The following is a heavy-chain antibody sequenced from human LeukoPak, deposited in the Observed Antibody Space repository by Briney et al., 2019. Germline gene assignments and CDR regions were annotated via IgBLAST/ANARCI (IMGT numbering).Heavy chain of an antibody. D-gene: IGHD6-6*01. CDR2: ISSGSDYI. J-gene: IGHJ4*02. V-gene: IGHV3-21*01. CDR1: GFTFRRYS. Sequence: PGGSLRLSCTASGFTFRRYSFNWVRQAPGKGLEWVSTISSGSDYIYYADSVRGRFTISRDNAENSLYLQMNSLRAEDTAVYYCTRDLSLAAPQGFDYWSQGTLVTVSS. CDR3: TRDLSLAAPQGFDY.